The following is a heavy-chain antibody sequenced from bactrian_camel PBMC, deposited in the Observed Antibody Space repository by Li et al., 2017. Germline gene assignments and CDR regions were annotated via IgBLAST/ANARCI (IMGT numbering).Heavy chain of an antibody. Sequence: QVQLVESGGGSVQAGGSLRLSCTVSGDIIFTYFMGWFRQAPGKEREFVSAIDSGGTTSYADSVKGRFTISQDNAKNTVYLQMVSLKPEDTAMYYCAEAPYRDGFSTKCRGQGTQVTVS. J-gene: IGHJ4*01. D-gene: IGHD4*01. CDR2: IDSGGTT. V-gene: IGHV3S53*01. CDR1: GDIIFTYF. CDR3: AEAPYRDGFSTKC.